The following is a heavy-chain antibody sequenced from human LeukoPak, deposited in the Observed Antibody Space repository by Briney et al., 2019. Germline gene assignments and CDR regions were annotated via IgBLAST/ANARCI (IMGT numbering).Heavy chain of an antibody. Sequence: SETLSLTCAVYGGSFSGYYWSWIRQPPGKGLEWLGEINHSGSTNYNPSLKSRVTISVDTSKNQFSLKLSSVTAADTAVYYCARDGYTKRDHMVTDYWGQGTLVTVSS. CDR2: INHSGST. D-gene: IGHD5-18*01. CDR1: GGSFSGYY. J-gene: IGHJ4*02. V-gene: IGHV4-34*01. CDR3: ARDGYTKRDHMVTDY.